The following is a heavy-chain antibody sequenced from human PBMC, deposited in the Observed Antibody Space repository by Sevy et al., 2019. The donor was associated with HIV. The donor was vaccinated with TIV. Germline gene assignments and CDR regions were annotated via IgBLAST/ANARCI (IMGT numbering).Heavy chain of an antibody. CDR1: GVSISGGAYY. CDR2: ISYTGST. CDR3: ARRGDNNWFDP. Sequence: SETLSLTCTVSGVSISGGAYYSGWIRQPPGKGLEWIGSISYTGSTYYNPSLKSRVTISVDTSKNQFSLKLTSVTAADTAVYYCARRGDNNWFDPWGQGTLVTVSS. V-gene: IGHV4-39*01. J-gene: IGHJ5*02. D-gene: IGHD2-15*01.